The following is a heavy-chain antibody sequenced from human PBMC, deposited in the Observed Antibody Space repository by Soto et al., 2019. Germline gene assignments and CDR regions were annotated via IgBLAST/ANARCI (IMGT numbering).Heavy chain of an antibody. V-gene: IGHV3-23*01. D-gene: IGHD6-19*01. CDR3: AKDVYSSGWYNWFDP. CDR2: ISGSGGST. CDR1: GFTFSSYA. Sequence: GSLRLSCAASGFTFSSYAMSWVRQAPGKGLEWVSAISGSGGSTYYADSVKGRFTISRDNSKNTLYLQMNSLRAEDTAVYYCAKDVYSSGWYNWFDPWGQGTLVTVSS. J-gene: IGHJ5*02.